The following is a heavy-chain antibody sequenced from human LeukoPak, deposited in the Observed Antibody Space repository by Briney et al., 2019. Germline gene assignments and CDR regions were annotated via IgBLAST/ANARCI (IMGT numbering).Heavy chain of an antibody. CDR1: GGTFSSYA. Sequence: SVKVSCRASGGTFSSYAISWVRQAPGQGLEWMGGIIPIFGTANYAQKFQGRVTITADESTSTAYMELSSLRSEDTAVYYCARGDYYGSGSYPPPYWGQGTLVTVSS. V-gene: IGHV1-69*13. J-gene: IGHJ4*02. CDR2: IIPIFGTA. D-gene: IGHD3-10*01. CDR3: ARGDYYGSGSYPPPY.